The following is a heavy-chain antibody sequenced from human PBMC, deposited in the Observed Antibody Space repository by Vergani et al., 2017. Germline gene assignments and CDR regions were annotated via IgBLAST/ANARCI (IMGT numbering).Heavy chain of an antibody. D-gene: IGHD6-19*01. J-gene: IGHJ4*02. Sequence: EVQLLESGGGLVQSGGSLRLSCAASGFTFSTYAMTWVRQAPGKGLEWVSAITGSGGSTYYADSVKGRFTISRDNSKNTLYLQMNSLRAEDTAVYYCAKAYSSDWYYFDYWGQGTLVTVSS. CDR2: ITGSGGST. CDR3: AKAYSSDWYYFDY. V-gene: IGHV3-23*01. CDR1: GFTFSTYA.